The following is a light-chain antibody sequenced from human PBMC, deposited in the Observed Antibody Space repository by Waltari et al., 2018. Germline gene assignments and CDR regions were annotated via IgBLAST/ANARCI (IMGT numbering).Light chain of an antibody. J-gene: IGKJ4*01. CDR3: QQYDNVPLT. CDR2: DAS. V-gene: IGKV1-33*01. CDR1: QGINHF. Sequence: DIEMTQSPSSLSASIGDRVTIPCQASQGINHFLNWFQQKPGNAPKLLIYDASNLVAGVPSRFTGGGSGTHFTFTITSLQPEDMATYYCQQYDNVPLTFGGGTRV.